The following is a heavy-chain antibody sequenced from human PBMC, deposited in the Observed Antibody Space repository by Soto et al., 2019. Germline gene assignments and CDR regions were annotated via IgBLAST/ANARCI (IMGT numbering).Heavy chain of an antibody. CDR2: ISGYGDNT. J-gene: IGHJ4*02. Sequence: EVQLLESGGGLVQPGGSLRLSCAASGFTFSSYAMSWVRQAPGKGLEWVSAISGYGDNTYYADSVKGRFTISRDNSKNTRYLQMNSLRADDTALAHCSKDRSWVVVGPCAAHFDYWGQGTQATVSS. CDR1: GFTFSSYA. V-gene: IGHV3-23*01. CDR3: SKDRSWVVVGPCAAHFDY. D-gene: IGHD2-2*01.